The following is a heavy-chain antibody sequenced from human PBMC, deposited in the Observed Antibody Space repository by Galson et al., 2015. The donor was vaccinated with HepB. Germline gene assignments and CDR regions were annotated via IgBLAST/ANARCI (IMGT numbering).Heavy chain of an antibody. D-gene: IGHD3-16*01. CDR2: IYSGGSS. CDR1: GFTVSSNY. J-gene: IGHJ5*02. CDR3: ARSVRSYVWGSLGSNWFDP. Sequence: SLRLSCAASGFTVSSNYMSWVRQAPGKGLEWVSVIYSGGSSYYADSVKGRFTISRDNSKNTLYLQMNSLRAEDTAVYYCARSVRSYVWGSLGSNWFDPWGQGTLVTVSS. V-gene: IGHV3-66*01.